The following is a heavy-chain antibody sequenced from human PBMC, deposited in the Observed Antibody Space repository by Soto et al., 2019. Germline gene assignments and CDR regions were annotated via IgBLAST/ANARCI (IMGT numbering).Heavy chain of an antibody. Sequence: QIQLVESGGGLVKPGGSLRLSCEVSGFTFSDFYMSWIRQAPGKGLEWLSYISPNSNYRQYAESVKGRHTISRDNAKNSLSLQMNSLRVEYTAVYYCVRGGGGGQFDSWGQGTLGTVSS. V-gene: IGHV3-11*06. CDR1: GFTFSDFY. D-gene: IGHD2-21*01. CDR3: VRGGGGGQFDS. CDR2: ISPNSNYR. J-gene: IGHJ4*02.